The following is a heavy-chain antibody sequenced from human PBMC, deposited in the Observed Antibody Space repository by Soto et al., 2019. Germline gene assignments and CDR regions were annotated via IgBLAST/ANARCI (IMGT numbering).Heavy chain of an antibody. CDR1: GYTFTGYY. V-gene: IGHV1-8*02. CDR2: VNPNSGNT. Sequence: AASVKVSCKASGYTFTGYYMHWVRQATGQGLEWMGWVNPNSGNTDSAQKFQGRVTMTWDTSINTAYMELSSLRSEDTAVYYCARGYYDTSGYYPIDFWGQGTLVTVSS. CDR3: ARGYYDTSGYYPIDF. D-gene: IGHD3-22*01. J-gene: IGHJ4*02.